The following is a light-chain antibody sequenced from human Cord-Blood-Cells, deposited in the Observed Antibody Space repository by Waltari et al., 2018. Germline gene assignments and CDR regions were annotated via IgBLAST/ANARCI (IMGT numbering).Light chain of an antibody. CDR2: EVS. CDR3: SSYTSSSTPVV. J-gene: IGLJ2*01. V-gene: IGLV2-14*01. CDR1: SSDVGGYNY. Sequence: QSALTQPASVSGSPGQSITISCTGTSSDVGGYNYVSWYQQHPGKAPKLTIYEVSKRPSGVSNRFSGSKSGNTASLTISGLQAEDEADYYCSSYTSSSTPVVFGGGTKLTVL.